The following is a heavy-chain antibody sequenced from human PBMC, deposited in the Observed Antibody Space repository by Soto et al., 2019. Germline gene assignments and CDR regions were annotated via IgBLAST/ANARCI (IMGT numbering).Heavy chain of an antibody. CDR1: GDSINKGGYH. Sequence: QVQLQESGPGLVTPSQTLSLTCSFSGDSINKGGYHWTYIRQRPGEGLEWIGSIHHSGTTSYNPSVKSRLTISVDTSKNQFSLEMIDVTAADTAVYYCARDGGHGAGSCRFDYWGQGTLVTVSS. V-gene: IGHV4-31*03. CDR3: ARDGGHGAGSCRFDY. D-gene: IGHD3-10*01. CDR2: IHHSGTT. J-gene: IGHJ4*02.